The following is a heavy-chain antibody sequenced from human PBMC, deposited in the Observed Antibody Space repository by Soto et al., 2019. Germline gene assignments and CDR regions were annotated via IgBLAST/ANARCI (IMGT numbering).Heavy chain of an antibody. V-gene: IGHV1-3*01. CDR2: INAGNGNT. D-gene: IGHD2-2*01. CDR3: ARDRDIVLVPAYHNLQGDAFDI. J-gene: IGHJ3*02. Sequence: GASVKVSCKASGYTFTSYAMHWVRQAPGQRLEWMGWINAGNGNTKYSQKFQGRVTITRDTSASTAYMELSSLRAEDTAVYYCARDRDIVLVPAYHNLQGDAFDIWGQGTMVTVSS. CDR1: GYTFTSYA.